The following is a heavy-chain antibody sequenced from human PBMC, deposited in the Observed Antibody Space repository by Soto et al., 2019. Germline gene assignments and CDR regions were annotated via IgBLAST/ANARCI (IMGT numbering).Heavy chain of an antibody. Sequence: EVQLLESGGGLVQPGGSLRLPLEASGFTFGSFPLTWVGRAPGKGLEWVSVIVAAGSSGSTYYADSVKGRFTISRDNSKNTLYLQMNSLRAEDTAVYYCATYSRYEWFHPWGQGTLVIVSS. CDR1: GFTFGSFP. CDR3: ATYSRYEWFHP. CDR2: IVAAGSSGST. V-gene: IGHV3-23*01. J-gene: IGHJ5*02. D-gene: IGHD2-15*01.